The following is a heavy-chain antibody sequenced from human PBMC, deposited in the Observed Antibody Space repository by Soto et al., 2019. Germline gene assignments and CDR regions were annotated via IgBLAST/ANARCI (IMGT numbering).Heavy chain of an antibody. Sequence: GASVKVSCKACGGSFSNFGSSWVRQAPGQGLEWMGGIVPVFGRPNYAQRFRGRLTITADESTSTGYMELISLRSDDTAVYYCAREGSGYNFWGQGTQVTVSS. CDR2: IVPVFGRP. D-gene: IGHD5-12*01. J-gene: IGHJ4*02. V-gene: IGHV1-69*13. CDR1: GGSFSNFG. CDR3: AREGSGYNF.